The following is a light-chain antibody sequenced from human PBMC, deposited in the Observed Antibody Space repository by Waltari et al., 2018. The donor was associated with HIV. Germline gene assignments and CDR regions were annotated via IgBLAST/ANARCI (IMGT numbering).Light chain of an antibody. CDR3: QQHSSYPIT. Sequence: DVRLTQSPSTMSASVGDRITITCRASQNIGSWLIWYQQKPGKVPNLLIYKASNLESGVPSRFSGSGSGTDFTLTISSLQPDDFGTYYCQQHSSYPITFGGGTNVEI. V-gene: IGKV1-5*03. CDR1: QNIGSW. J-gene: IGKJ4*01. CDR2: KAS.